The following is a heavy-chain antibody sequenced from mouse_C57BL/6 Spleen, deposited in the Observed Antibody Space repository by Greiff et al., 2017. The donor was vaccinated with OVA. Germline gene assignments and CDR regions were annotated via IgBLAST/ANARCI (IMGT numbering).Heavy chain of an antibody. CDR1: GYSFTSYY. Sequence: QVQLQQSGPELVKPGASVKISCKASGYSFTSYYIHWVKQRPGQGLEWIGWIYPGSGNTKYNEKFKGKATLTADTSSSTAYMQLSSLKSEDSAVYYCARGDGSRNWYFDVWGTGTTVTVSS. V-gene: IGHV1-66*01. CDR3: ARGDGSRNWYFDV. CDR2: IYPGSGNT. D-gene: IGHD1-1*01. J-gene: IGHJ1*03.